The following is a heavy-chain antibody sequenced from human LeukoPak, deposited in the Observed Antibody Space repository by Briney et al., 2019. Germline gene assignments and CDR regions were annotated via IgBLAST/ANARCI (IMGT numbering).Heavy chain of an antibody. Sequence: SETLSLTCAVYGGSFSGYYWSWIRQPPRKGLEWIGEINHSGSTNYNPSLKSRVTISVDTSKNQFSLKLSSVTAADTAVYYCARTLPYSSGWYEAEYYFDYWGQGTLVTVSS. CDR1: GGSFSGYY. V-gene: IGHV4-34*01. J-gene: IGHJ4*02. CDR3: ARTLPYSSGWYEAEYYFDY. D-gene: IGHD6-19*01. CDR2: INHSGST.